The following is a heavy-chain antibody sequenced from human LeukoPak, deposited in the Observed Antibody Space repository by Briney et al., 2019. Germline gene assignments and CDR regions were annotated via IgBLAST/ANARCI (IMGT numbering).Heavy chain of an antibody. CDR1: GFTFNNYW. Sequence: PGGSLRLSCAASGFTFNNYWMHWVRQAPGKGLVWVSRINTDGAYTSYADSVKGRFTISRDNAKNSLYLQMNSLRAEDTAVYYCARVLKPNSMGVHYWGQGTLVTVSS. CDR2: INTDGAYT. V-gene: IGHV3-74*01. D-gene: IGHD3-10*01. J-gene: IGHJ4*02. CDR3: ARVLKPNSMGVHY.